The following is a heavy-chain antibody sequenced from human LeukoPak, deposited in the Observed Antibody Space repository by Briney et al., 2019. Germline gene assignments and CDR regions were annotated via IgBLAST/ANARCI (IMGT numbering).Heavy chain of an antibody. Sequence: ASVKVSCKASGYTFSGYYIHWVRQAPGQGLEWVGWINPNSGGTNYAQKFQGRVTMTRDTSITTSYMELSSLTSDDTAVYYCARASSASAGTRFWGQGTLVTVSS. V-gene: IGHV1-2*02. CDR2: INPNSGGT. D-gene: IGHD6-13*01. J-gene: IGHJ4*02. CDR3: ARASSASAGTRF. CDR1: GYTFSGYY.